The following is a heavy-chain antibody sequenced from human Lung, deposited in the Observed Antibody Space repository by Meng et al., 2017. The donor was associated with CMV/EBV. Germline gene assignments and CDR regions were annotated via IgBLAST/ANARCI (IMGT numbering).Heavy chain of an antibody. CDR1: GGTFSSYA. J-gene: IGHJ6*02. D-gene: IGHD2-2*01. CDR2: IIPILGIA. V-gene: IGHV1-69*10. Sequence: SVKVSCKASGGTFSSYAISWVRQAPGQGLEWMGGIIPILGIANYAQKFQGRVTITADKSTSTAYMELSSLRSEDTAVYYCARAIIRGVPAVDYYYGMEVWDQGTXVTVSS. CDR3: ARAIIRGVPAVDYYYGMEV.